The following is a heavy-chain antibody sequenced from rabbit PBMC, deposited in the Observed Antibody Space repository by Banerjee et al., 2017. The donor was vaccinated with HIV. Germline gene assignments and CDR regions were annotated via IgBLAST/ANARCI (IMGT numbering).Heavy chain of an antibody. Sequence: QEQLEESGGGLVQPGGSLKLSCKASGFDFSSYWMSWVRQAPGKGLEWIGCINTSSGNTVYASWAKGRFTISKTSSTTVTLQMTSLTAADTATYFCARDLAGVIGWNFNLWGQGTLVTVS. J-gene: IGHJ4*01. CDR2: INTSSGNT. CDR3: ARDLAGVIGWNFNL. CDR1: GFDFSSYW. D-gene: IGHD4-1*01. V-gene: IGHV1S45*01.